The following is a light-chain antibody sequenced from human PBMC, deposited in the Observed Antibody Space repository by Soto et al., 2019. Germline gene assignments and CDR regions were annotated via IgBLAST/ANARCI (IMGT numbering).Light chain of an antibody. Sequence: DIQMTQSPSSLSASVGDRVTITCQASQDISNYLNWYQQKPGKAPKLLIYDASNLETGVPSRFNGSGSGTDFTFTISSLQPEDIATYYCQQYDNLLLTFGGGTKVDIK. CDR2: DAS. V-gene: IGKV1-33*01. CDR1: QDISNY. CDR3: QQYDNLLLT. J-gene: IGKJ4*01.